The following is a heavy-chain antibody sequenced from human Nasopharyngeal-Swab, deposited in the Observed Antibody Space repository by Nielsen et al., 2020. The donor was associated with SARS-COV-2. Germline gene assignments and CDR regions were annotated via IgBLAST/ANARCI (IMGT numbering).Heavy chain of an antibody. CDR1: GFTFTSYA. CDR2: ISGSGSST. J-gene: IGHJ4*02. CDR3: AKSSRSLDY. D-gene: IGHD6-6*01. Sequence: GGSLRLSCAASGFTFTSYAMTWVRQAPGKGLEWVPGISGSGSSTYYADSVKGRFTISRHNSKNTLYLKMNSLRAEDTAVYYCAKSSRSLDYWGQGTLVTVSS. V-gene: IGHV3-23*01.